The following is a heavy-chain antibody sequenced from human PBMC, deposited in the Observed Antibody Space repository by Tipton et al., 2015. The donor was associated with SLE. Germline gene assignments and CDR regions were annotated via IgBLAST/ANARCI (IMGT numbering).Heavy chain of an antibody. CDR1: GFTFSSYG. D-gene: IGHD4-17*01. CDR3: VKDPAPLGRNDFGDFAY. Sequence: SLRLSCEASGFTFSSYGMHWVRQPPGKGLDWVAFIGYDGSNKYYTDSAKGRFTISRDNSKNALYLQMSSLRVEDTAVYYCVKDPAPLGRNDFGDFAYWGQGALVTVSS. CDR2: IGYDGSNK. J-gene: IGHJ4*02. V-gene: IGHV3-30*02.